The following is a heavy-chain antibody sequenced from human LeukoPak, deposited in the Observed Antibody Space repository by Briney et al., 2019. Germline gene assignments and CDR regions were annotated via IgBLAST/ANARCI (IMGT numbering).Heavy chain of an antibody. J-gene: IGHJ4*02. V-gene: IGHV3-30*18. D-gene: IGHD6-19*01. Sequence: PGRSLRLSCAASGFTFSSYGMHWVRQAPGKGLEWVAVISYDGSNKYYADSVKGRFTISRDNSKNTLYLQMNSLRAEDTAVYYCAKTIAVTGTDNPDYWGQGTLVTVSS. CDR1: GFTFSSYG. CDR2: ISYDGSNK. CDR3: AKTIAVTGTDNPDY.